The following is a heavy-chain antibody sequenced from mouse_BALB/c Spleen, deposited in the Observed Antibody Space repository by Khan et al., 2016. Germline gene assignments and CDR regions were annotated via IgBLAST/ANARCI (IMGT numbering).Heavy chain of an antibody. J-gene: IGHJ3*01. D-gene: IGHD1-1*01. CDR1: GFAFSSYD. V-gene: IGHV5-9*02. CDR3: ARRDYGSSYKGFAY. Sequence: EVELVESGGGLVKPGGSLKLSCAASGFAFSSYDMSWVRQTPEKRLEWVATISSGGSYTYYPDSVKGRFTISRDNARNTLYLQMSSLRSEDTALYYCARRDYGSSYKGFAYGGQGTLVTVSA. CDR2: ISSGGSYT.